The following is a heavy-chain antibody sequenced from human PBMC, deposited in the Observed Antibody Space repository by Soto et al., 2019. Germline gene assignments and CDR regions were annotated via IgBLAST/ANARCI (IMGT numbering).Heavy chain of an antibody. CDR3: ARGGGKRWLQQRAVAAFDI. Sequence: PSETLSLTCAVYGGSFSGYYWSWIRQPPGKGLEWIGEINHSGSTNYNPSLKSRVTISVDTSKNQFSLKLSSVTAADTAVYYCARGGGKRWLQQRAVAAFDIWGQGTMVTVSS. CDR1: GGSFSGYY. D-gene: IGHD5-12*01. CDR2: INHSGST. J-gene: IGHJ3*02. V-gene: IGHV4-34*01.